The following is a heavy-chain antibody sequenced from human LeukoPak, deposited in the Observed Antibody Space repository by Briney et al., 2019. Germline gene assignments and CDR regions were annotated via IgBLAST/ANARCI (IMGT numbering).Heavy chain of an antibody. CDR3: AREGGNFDWLLKTGAFDI. CDR2: ISSSGSTI. J-gene: IGHJ3*02. V-gene: IGHV3-11*04. D-gene: IGHD3-9*01. Sequence: GESLRLSCAASGFTFSDYYMSWIRQAPGKGLEWVSYISSSGSTIYYADSVKGRFTISRDNAKNSLYLQMNSLRAEDTAVYYCAREGGNFDWLLKTGAFDIWGQGTKVTVSS. CDR1: GFTFSDYY.